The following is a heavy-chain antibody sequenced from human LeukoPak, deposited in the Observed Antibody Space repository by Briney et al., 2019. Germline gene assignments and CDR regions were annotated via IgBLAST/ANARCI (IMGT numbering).Heavy chain of an antibody. CDR1: GFTFSSYW. CDR3: ARDTSRNDLDY. J-gene: IGHJ4*02. CDR2: INQGGSAE. V-gene: IGHV3-7*04. D-gene: IGHD1-1*01. Sequence: PGGSLRLSCAASGFTFSSYWMNWVRQAPGKGLEWVANINQGGSAEYYVDSVKGRFTISRDNAKNSLYLQMNSLRAEDTAVYYCARDTSRNDLDYWGQGTLVTVSS.